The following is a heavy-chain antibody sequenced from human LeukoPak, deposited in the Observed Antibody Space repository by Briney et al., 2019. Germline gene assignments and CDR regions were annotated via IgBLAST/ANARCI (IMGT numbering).Heavy chain of an antibody. CDR2: IYYSGST. J-gene: IGHJ6*03. Sequence: PSETLSLTCTVSGGSIGSYYLSWIRQPPGKGLEWIGYIYYSGSTNYNPSLKSRVTISVDTSKNQFSLKLSSVTAADTAVYYCARYVDTAMGYYYYYMDVWGKETTVTVSS. CDR1: GGSIGSYY. D-gene: IGHD5-18*01. CDR3: ARYVDTAMGYYYYYMDV. V-gene: IGHV4-59*01.